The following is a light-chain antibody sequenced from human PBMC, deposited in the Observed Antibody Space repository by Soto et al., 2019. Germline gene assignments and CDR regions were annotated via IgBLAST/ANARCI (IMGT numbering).Light chain of an antibody. CDR1: QSVSNNY. J-gene: IGKJ4*01. CDR3: QHYVNWPLT. CDR2: GAS. Sequence: EIVLTQSPGTLSLSPGERATLSCRASQSVSNNYLAWYQQKPGQAPRLLIYGASNRATGIPDRFSGSGSGTDFTLTINSLQSEDFAVYYCQHYVNWPLTFGGGTKVESK. V-gene: IGKV3-20*01.